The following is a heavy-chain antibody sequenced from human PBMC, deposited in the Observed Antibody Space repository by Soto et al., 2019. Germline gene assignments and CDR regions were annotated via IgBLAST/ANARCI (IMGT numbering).Heavy chain of an antibody. CDR3: AGGTGWFIVD. J-gene: IGHJ4*02. D-gene: IGHD6-19*01. Sequence: EVQLVESGGGLVQPGGSLRLSCAASGFTFSTYWLNLVRQAPGKGLEWVANIKQDGTEKHYLHSVKDRFTISRDNAQGSLHLQLNSLRADDTAVYYCAGGTGWFIVDWGQGTLVTVSS. V-gene: IGHV3-7*02. CDR1: GFTFSTYW. CDR2: IKQDGTEK.